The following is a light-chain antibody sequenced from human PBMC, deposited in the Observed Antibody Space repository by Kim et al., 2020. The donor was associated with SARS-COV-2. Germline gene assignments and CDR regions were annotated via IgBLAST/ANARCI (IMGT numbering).Light chain of an antibody. Sequence: SSELTQDPAVSVALGQTVRITCQGDSLRSYYATWYQQKQGQSPILVIYGKTNRPSGIPDRFSGSSSGNTASLTITGTQAGDEADYYCNSRDSNDNVVFGG. J-gene: IGLJ2*01. CDR2: GKT. CDR1: SLRSYY. V-gene: IGLV3-19*01. CDR3: NSRDSNDNVV.